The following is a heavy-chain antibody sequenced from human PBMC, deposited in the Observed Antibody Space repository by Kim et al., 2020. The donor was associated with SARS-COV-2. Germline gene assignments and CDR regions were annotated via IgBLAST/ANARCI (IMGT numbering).Heavy chain of an antibody. CDR3: TTTPSFNYYDSSGYYYPSDY. V-gene: IGHV3-15*01. J-gene: IGHJ4*02. Sequence: GGSLRLSCAASGFTFSNAWMSWVRQAPGKGLEWVGRIKSKTDGGTTDYAAPVKGRFTISRDDSKNTLYLQMNSLKTEDTAVYYCTTTPSFNYYDSSGYYYPSDYWGQGTLVTVSS. D-gene: IGHD3-22*01. CDR1: GFTFSNAW. CDR2: IKSKTDGGTT.